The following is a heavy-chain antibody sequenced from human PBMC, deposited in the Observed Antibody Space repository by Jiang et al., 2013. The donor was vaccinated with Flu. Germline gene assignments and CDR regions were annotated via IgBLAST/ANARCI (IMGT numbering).Heavy chain of an antibody. CDR1: GYTLTELS. CDR2: FDPDSGGT. CDR3: ARGRGPYSSSSNF. V-gene: IGHV1-24*01. Sequence: SGAEVKKPGASVKVSCKVSGYTLTELSMHWVRQAPGKGLEWMGGFDPDSGGTNHAQKFQGRVTMTRDTSISTAYMELSSLKADDTAVYYCARGRGPYSSSSNFWGQGTLVTVSS. D-gene: IGHD6-13*01. J-gene: IGHJ4*02.